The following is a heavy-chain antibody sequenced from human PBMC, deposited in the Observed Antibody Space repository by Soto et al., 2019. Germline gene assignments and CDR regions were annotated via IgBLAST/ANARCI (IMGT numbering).Heavy chain of an antibody. Sequence: GGSLRLSCAASGFTFSDYYMSWIRQAPGKGLEWVSYISSSGSTIYYADSVKGRLTISRDNAKNSLYLQMNSLRAEDTAVYYCARVSSNYCSSTSCYDDWFDPWGQGPLVTVPS. J-gene: IGHJ5*02. CDR2: ISSSGSTI. CDR1: GFTFSDYY. CDR3: ARVSSNYCSSTSCYDDWFDP. V-gene: IGHV3-11*01. D-gene: IGHD2-2*01.